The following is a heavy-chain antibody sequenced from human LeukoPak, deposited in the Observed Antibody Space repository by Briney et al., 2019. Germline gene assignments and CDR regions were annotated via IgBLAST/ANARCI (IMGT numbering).Heavy chain of an antibody. CDR3: AKDIGLQLQMYYFDY. CDR2: ISWNSGSI. J-gene: IGHJ4*02. Sequence: GRSLRLSCAASGFTFDDYAMDWVGQAPGKGLEWVSSISWNSGSIGYVDSVKGRFTISRDNAKNSLHLQMNSLRAEDTALYYCAKDIGLQLQMYYFDYWGQGTLVTVSS. CDR1: GFTFDDYA. D-gene: IGHD5-24*01. V-gene: IGHV3-9*01.